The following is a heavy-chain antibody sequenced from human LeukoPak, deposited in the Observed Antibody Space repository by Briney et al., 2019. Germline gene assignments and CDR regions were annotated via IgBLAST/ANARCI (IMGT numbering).Heavy chain of an antibody. J-gene: IGHJ2*01. CDR3: ATLSGYSSSWDDWYFDL. Sequence: GGSLRLSCAASGFTFSNAWMSWVRQAPGKGLEWVGRIKSKTDGGTTNYGAPVKGRFTISRDDSKNTLFLQMNSLKTEDTAVYYCATLSGYSSSWDDWYFDLWGRGTLVTVSS. D-gene: IGHD6-13*01. V-gene: IGHV3-15*01. CDR1: GFTFSNAW. CDR2: IKSKTDGGTT.